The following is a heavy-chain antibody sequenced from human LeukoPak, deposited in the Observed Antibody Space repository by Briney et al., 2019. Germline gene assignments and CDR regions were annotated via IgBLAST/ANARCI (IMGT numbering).Heavy chain of an antibody. D-gene: IGHD1-1*01. Sequence: SETLSLTCAVYGESFSGYYWSWIRQPPGKGLECIGQIKHSGSTNYNQSLKSRVTISVDTSKNQFSLKLSSVTAADTAVYYCARERRFNYYYYMDVWGKGTTVTVSS. J-gene: IGHJ6*03. CDR2: IKHSGST. V-gene: IGHV4-34*01. CDR1: GESFSGYY. CDR3: ARERRFNYYYYMDV.